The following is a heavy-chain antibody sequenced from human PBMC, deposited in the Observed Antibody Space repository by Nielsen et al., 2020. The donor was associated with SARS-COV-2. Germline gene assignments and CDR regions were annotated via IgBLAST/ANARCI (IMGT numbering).Heavy chain of an antibody. V-gene: IGHV3-21*01. CDR3: AKGEDTMVRGVIMSAFDI. Sequence: WIRQPPGKGLEWVSSISSSSSYIYYADSVKGRFTISRDNAKNSLYLQMNSLRAEDTAVYYCAKGEDTMVRGVIMSAFDIWGQGTMVTVSS. D-gene: IGHD3-10*01. CDR2: ISSSSSYI. J-gene: IGHJ3*02.